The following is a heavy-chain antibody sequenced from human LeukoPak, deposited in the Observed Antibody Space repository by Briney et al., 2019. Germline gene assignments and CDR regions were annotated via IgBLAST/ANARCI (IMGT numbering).Heavy chain of an antibody. CDR3: ARGSGWYHY. D-gene: IGHD1-14*01. V-gene: IGHV3-7*04. Sequence: GGSLRLSCAASGFTFSNYGMSWVRQAMSWVRQAPGKGLEWVANIKPDGSDKYYVDSVKGRFTVSRDNAKNSLSLQMSSLRAEDTAVYYCARGSGWYHYWGQGTLVTVSS. CDR2: IKPDGSDK. J-gene: IGHJ4*02. CDR1: GFTFSNYG.